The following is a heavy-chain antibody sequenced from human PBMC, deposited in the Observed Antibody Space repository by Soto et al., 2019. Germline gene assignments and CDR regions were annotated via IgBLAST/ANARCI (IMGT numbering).Heavy chain of an antibody. Sequence: QVQLVESGGGVVQPGRSLRLSCAASGFTFSSYGMHWVRQAPGKGLEWVAVISYDGSNKYYADSVKCRFTISRDNSNNTLYLQMNSLIAEDTAVYYCAKGSGYCSGGSCYRRKYFQHWGQGTLVTVSS. D-gene: IGHD2-15*01. CDR1: GFTFSSYG. CDR2: ISYDGSNK. J-gene: IGHJ1*01. CDR3: AKGSGYCSGGSCYRRKYFQH. V-gene: IGHV3-30*18.